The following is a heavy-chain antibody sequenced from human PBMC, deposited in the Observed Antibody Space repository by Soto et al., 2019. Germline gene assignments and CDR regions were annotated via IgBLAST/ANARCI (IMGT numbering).Heavy chain of an antibody. CDR3: ARETPAYYYDSSGYYGDAFDI. D-gene: IGHD3-22*01. J-gene: IGHJ3*02. V-gene: IGHV3-21*01. Sequence: PGGSLGLSCTASGVTFRSYSMNWVRQAPGKGLEWVSSISSSSSYIYYADSVKGRFTISRDNAKNSLYLQMNSLRAEDTAVYYCARETPAYYYDSSGYYGDAFDIWGQGTMVTVSS. CDR1: GVTFRSYS. CDR2: ISSSSSYI.